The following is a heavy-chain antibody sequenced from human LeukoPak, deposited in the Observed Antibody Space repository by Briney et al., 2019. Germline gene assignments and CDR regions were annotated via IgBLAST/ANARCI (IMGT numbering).Heavy chain of an antibody. CDR1: GGSLSSGSYY. CDR2: IYTSGST. Sequence: SQTLSLTCTVSGGSLSSGSYYWSWIRQPAGKGLEWIGRIYTSGSTNYNPSLKSRVTISVDTSKNQFSLKLSSVTAADTAVYYCARSSSLLLQGYYFDYWGQGTLVTVSS. V-gene: IGHV4-61*02. D-gene: IGHD3-22*01. J-gene: IGHJ4*02. CDR3: ARSSSLLLQGYYFDY.